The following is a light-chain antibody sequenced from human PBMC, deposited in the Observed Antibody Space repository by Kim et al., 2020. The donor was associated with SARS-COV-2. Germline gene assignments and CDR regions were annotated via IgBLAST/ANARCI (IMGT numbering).Light chain of an antibody. CDR3: QSSDSSGIYRI. Sequence: SYELTQPPSVSVSPGQTATITCSGDALAKQYAYWYQQKLGQAPVLAIYKDSERPSGIPERVSGSSSGTTVTLTISGVQAEDEADYYCQSSDSSGIYRIFGGGTRLTVL. CDR1: ALAKQY. J-gene: IGLJ2*01. CDR2: KDS. V-gene: IGLV3-25*03.